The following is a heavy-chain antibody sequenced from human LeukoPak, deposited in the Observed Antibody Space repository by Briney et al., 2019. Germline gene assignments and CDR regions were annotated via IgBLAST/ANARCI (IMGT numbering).Heavy chain of an antibody. V-gene: IGHV3-23*01. D-gene: IGHD3-22*01. CDR2: TSSSGETT. Sequence: GSLRLSCVASGFTFSSYAMSWVRQAAGKGLEWVSSTSSSGETTYYADSVKGRFTISRDNSRNTLYLQMNSLRAEDTAVYYCAKDRPNYYGTNGHYYRRDGDCWGQGTLVTVSS. CDR1: GFTFSSYA. CDR3: AKDRPNYYGTNGHYYRRDGDC. J-gene: IGHJ4*02.